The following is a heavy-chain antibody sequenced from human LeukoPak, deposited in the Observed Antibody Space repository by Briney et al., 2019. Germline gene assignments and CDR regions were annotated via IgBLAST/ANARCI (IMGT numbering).Heavy chain of an antibody. CDR2: VYHSGST. Sequence: SETLSLTCAVSGDSISTNHWWSWVRQPPGKGLEWIGEVYHSGSTNYNPSLKSRVTISVDKSKNLFSLKLTSVTAADTAMYYCARARWDYWGQGTLVTVSS. CDR1: GDSISTNHW. CDR3: ARARWDY. V-gene: IGHV4-4*02. J-gene: IGHJ4*02. D-gene: IGHD4/OR15-4a*01.